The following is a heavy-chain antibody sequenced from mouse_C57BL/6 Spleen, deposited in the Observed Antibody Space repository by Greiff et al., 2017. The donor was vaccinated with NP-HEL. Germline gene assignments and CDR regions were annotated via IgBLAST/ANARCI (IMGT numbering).Heavy chain of an antibody. V-gene: IGHV1-82*01. CDR3: AREGMNIDDYLWYFDV. CDR1: GYAFSSSW. J-gene: IGHJ1*03. D-gene: IGHD2-4*01. Sequence: VQLQQSGPELVKPGASVKISCKASGYAFSSSWMNWVKQRPGKGLEWIGRIYPGDGDTNYNGKFKGKATLTADKSSSTAYMQLSSLTSEDSAVYFGAREGMNIDDYLWYFDVWGTGTTVTVSS. CDR2: IYPGDGDT.